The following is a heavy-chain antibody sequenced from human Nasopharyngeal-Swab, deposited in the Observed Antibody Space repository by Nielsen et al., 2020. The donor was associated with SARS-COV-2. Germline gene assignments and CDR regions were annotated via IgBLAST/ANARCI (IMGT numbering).Heavy chain of an antibody. J-gene: IGHJ6*03. CDR3: ARGPYYYDSSGYRAYYYYMDV. Sequence: WVRQAPRQGLEWMGRMYPNSGHTGYAQKFQGRVTMTRNTTISTAYMDLSRMRSEDTDVYYCARGPYYYDSSGYRAYYYYMDVWGKGTTVTVSS. D-gene: IGHD3-22*01. V-gene: IGHV1-8*01. CDR2: MYPNSGHT.